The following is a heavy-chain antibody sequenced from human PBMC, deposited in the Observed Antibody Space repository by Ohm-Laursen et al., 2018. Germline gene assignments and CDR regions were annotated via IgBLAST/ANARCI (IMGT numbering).Heavy chain of an antibody. Sequence: SLRLSCAASGFTFSSYAMSWVRQAPGKGLEWVSSISGSGVSTYYADFVQGRFTISRDNSKNTLYLQMNSLRAEDTAVYYCAKDLPTSTLRRPREPFDYWGQGTLVTVSS. CDR1: GFTFSSYA. CDR2: ISGSGVST. D-gene: IGHD1-14*01. CDR3: AKDLPTSTLRRPREPFDY. J-gene: IGHJ4*02. V-gene: IGHV3-23*01.